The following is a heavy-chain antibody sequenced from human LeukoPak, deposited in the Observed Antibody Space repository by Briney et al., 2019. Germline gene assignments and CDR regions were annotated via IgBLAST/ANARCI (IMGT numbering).Heavy chain of an antibody. CDR2: IIPIFGTA. V-gene: IGHV1-69*05. Sequence: GASVKVSCKASGGTFSSYAISWVRQAPGQGLEWMGGIIPIFGTANYAREFQGRVTITTDESTSTAYMELSSLRSEDTAVYYCARGSSSSPLNLDYWGQGTLVTVSS. CDR3: ARGSSSSPLNLDY. CDR1: GGTFSSYA. D-gene: IGHD6-6*01. J-gene: IGHJ4*02.